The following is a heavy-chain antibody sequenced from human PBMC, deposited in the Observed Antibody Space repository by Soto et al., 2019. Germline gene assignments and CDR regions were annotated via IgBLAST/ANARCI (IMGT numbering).Heavy chain of an antibody. CDR3: ARDGGPAYGMDV. V-gene: IGHV1-69*08. Sequence: QVQLVQSGAEVKKPGSSVKVSCKASGGTFSSYTISWVRQAPGQGLEWMGRIIPILGIANYAQKFQGRVTIIAGXSTSTADMELSSLRSEDTAVYYCARDGGPAYGMDVWGQGTTVTVSS. J-gene: IGHJ6*02. CDR2: IIPILGIA. CDR1: GGTFSSYT. D-gene: IGHD3-3*01.